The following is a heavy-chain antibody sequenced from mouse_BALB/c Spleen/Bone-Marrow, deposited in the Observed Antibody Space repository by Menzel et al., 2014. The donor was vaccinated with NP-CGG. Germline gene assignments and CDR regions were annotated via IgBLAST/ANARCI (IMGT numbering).Heavy chain of an antibody. CDR3: GRDRGNYYGTSYIAY. D-gene: IGHD1-1*01. V-gene: IGHV3-6*02. CDR2: INYDGTN. Sequence: EVHLVESGPGLVKPSQSLSLTCSVTGYSITSGHYWNWIRQFPGNKLEWMGYINYDGTNNYNPSLRNRISITRDTSKNQFFLKFNSVTTEDTATYFCGRDRGNYYGTSYIAYWSQGTLVTVSA. CDR1: GYSITSGHY. J-gene: IGHJ3*01.